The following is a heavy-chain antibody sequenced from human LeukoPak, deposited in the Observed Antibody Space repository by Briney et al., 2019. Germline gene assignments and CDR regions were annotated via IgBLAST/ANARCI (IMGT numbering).Heavy chain of an antibody. D-gene: IGHD3-3*01. J-gene: IGHJ4*02. CDR1: GFTFDDYA. CDR3: AKDPGDFWSGYSSSFDY. CDR2: ISWNSGSI. Sequence: PGGSLRLSCAASGFTFDDYAMPWVRHAPGKGLEWVSGISWNSGSIGYADSVKGRFTISRDNAKNSLYLQMNSLRAEDTALYYCAKDPGDFWSGYSSSFDYWGQGTLVTVSS. V-gene: IGHV3-9*01.